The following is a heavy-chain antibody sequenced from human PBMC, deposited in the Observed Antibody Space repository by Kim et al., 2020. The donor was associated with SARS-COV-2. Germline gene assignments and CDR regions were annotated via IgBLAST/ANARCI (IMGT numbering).Heavy chain of an antibody. J-gene: IGHJ4*02. D-gene: IGHD3-10*01. CDR2: INPDSGGT. CDR3: ARGPGVPTIDY. CDR1: GYTFTGYY. Sequence: ASVKVSCKASGYTFTGYYIHWVRQAPGQGLEWMGRINPDSGGTNFAQRFLGRVTMTRDAPITTVYMELTRLTSDDTAVYYCARGPGVPTIDYWGQGTLVTVAS. V-gene: IGHV1-2*06.